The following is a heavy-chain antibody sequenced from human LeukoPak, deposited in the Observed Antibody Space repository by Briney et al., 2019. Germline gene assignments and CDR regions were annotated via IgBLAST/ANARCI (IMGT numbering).Heavy chain of an antibody. CDR1: GGSISSYY. V-gene: IGHV4-59*01. D-gene: IGHD6-6*01. CDR3: ARAHSARLFDP. J-gene: IGHJ5*02. CDR2: IYYSGST. Sequence: TSETLSLTCTVSGGSISSYYWSWIRQPPGKGLEWIGYIYYSGSTNYNPSLKSRVTISVDTSKNQFSLKLSSVTAADTAVYYCARAHSARLFDPWGQGTLVTVSS.